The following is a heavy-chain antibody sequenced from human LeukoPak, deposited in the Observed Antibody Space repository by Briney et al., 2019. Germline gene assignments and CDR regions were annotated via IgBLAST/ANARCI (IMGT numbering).Heavy chain of an antibody. CDR2: IKQDGSEK. D-gene: IGHD1-1*01. J-gene: IGHJ4*02. CDR1: GFSFNTYW. Sequence: GGSLRLSCAASGFSFNTYWMTWVRQAPGKGLEWVADIKQDGSEKNYVDSVKGRFTISRDNAKNSLFLQMNSLRVEDTAVYYCARDGYNWNDLDHWGQGTLVTVSS. V-gene: IGHV3-7*01. CDR3: ARDGYNWNDLDH.